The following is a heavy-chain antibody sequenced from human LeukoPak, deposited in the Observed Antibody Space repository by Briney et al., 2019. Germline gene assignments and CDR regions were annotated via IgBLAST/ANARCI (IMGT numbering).Heavy chain of an antibody. D-gene: IGHD3-10*01. CDR1: GFTVSSYY. J-gene: IGHJ4*02. CDR2: IYSGGNT. CDR3: ATSYGSGSYYSPYYFDY. V-gene: IGHV3-53*01. Sequence: GGSLRLSCAASGFTVSSYYMNWVRQAPGKGLEWVSVIYSGGNTYYADSVKGRFTISRDNSKNTLYLQMNSLRAEDTAVYYCATSYGSGSYYSPYYFDYWGQGTLVTVSS.